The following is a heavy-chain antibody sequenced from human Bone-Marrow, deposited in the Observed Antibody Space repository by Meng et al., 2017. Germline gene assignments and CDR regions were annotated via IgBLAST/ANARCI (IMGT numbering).Heavy chain of an antibody. CDR1: GGTFGGYA. V-gene: IGHV1-69*06. CDR3: ARASLVSPAAFYYYYMDV. Sequence: SVKVSCKTSGGTFGGYAINWVRQAPGQGLEWMGGIIPTFPTQNYAQKFQDRVAINADTSTSTVYMELNRLRSDDTAVYYCARASLVSPAAFYYYYMDVWGQGTTVTVSS. J-gene: IGHJ6*02. D-gene: IGHD6-25*01. CDR2: IIPTFPTQ.